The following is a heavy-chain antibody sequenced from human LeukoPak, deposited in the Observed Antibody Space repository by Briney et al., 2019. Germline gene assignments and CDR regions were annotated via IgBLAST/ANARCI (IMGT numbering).Heavy chain of an antibody. CDR3: ARLSTDSSGYHTFPDY. J-gene: IGHJ4*02. CDR2: IYYSGST. V-gene: IGHV4-59*08. CDR1: GGSISSYY. Sequence: SETLSLTCTVSGGSISSYYWSWIRQPPGKGLEWIGYIYYSGSTNYNPSLKSRVTISVDTSKNQFSLKLSSVTAADTAVYYCARLSTDSSGYHTFPDYWGQGTLVTVSS. D-gene: IGHD3-22*01.